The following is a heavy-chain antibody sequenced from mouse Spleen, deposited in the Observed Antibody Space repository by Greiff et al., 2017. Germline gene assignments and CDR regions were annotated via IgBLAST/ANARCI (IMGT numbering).Heavy chain of an antibody. D-gene: IGHD2-10*02. J-gene: IGHJ3*01. CDR1: GFTFSSYA. V-gene: IGHV5-9*01. Sequence: DVMLVESGGGLVKRGGSLKLSCAASGFTFSSYAMSWVRQTPEKRLEWVATISSGGGNTYYPDSVKGRFTISRDNAKNTLYLQMSSLKSEDTAMYYCARHGYGNYPFAYWGQGTLVTVSA. CDR3: ARHGYGNYPFAY. CDR2: ISSGGGNT.